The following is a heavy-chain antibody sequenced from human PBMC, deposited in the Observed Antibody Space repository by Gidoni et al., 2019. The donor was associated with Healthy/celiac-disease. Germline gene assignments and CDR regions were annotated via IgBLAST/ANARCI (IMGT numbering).Heavy chain of an antibody. Sequence: EVQLVESGGGLVKPGGSLRLSSAASGFPFSSYSMNWFRQAPGEGLEWVSSISSSSSYIYYADSVKGRFTISRDNAKNSLYLQMNSLRAEDTAVYYCARDYYDDAFDIWGQGTMVTVSS. J-gene: IGHJ3*02. V-gene: IGHV3-21*01. CDR1: GFPFSSYS. CDR2: ISSSSSYI. D-gene: IGHD3-22*01. CDR3: ARDYYDDAFDI.